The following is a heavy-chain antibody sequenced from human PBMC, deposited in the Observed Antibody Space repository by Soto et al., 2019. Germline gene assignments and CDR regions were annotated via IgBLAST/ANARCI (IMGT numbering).Heavy chain of an antibody. Sequence: QVQLQQWGAGLSKPSETLSLTCAVYGGSFSGYYWSWIRQPPGKGLEWIGEIDHSGGTKYNLSHKSLVTISVGTSKNRFPLKMRSVTGADAAVYYCARGRLGGAANWGQGTLVTVSS. D-gene: IGHD3-16*01. V-gene: IGHV4-34*01. CDR3: ARGRLGGAAN. CDR1: GGSFSGYY. J-gene: IGHJ4*02. CDR2: IDHSGGT.